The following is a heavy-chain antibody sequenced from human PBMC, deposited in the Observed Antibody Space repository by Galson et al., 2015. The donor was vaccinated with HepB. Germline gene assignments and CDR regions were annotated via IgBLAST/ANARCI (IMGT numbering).Heavy chain of an antibody. V-gene: IGHV3-66*02. D-gene: IGHD5-18*01. CDR1: GFTVSSNY. CDR2: IYSGGST. J-gene: IGHJ6*02. CDR3: ARVRVVDTAMVNYYYYYGMDV. Sequence: SLRLSCAASGFTVSSNYMSWVRQAPGKGLEWVSVIYSGGSTYYADSVKGRFTISRDNSKNTLYLQMNSLRAEDTAVYYCARVRVVDTAMVNYYYYYGMDVWGQGTTVTVSS.